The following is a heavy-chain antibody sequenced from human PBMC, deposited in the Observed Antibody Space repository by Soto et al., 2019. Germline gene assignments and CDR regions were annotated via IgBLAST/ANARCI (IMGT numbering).Heavy chain of an antibody. J-gene: IGHJ4*02. D-gene: IGHD5-18*01. CDR2: IYWNDDK. CDR3: AHAVIYSSPNPSEYFDY. V-gene: IGHV2-5*01. Sequence: SGPTLVNPTPTLTLTCTFSGFSLSTSGVGVGWIRQPPGKALEWIALIYWNDDKRYSPSLRSRLTITKDTSKNQVVLTMTNIDPVDTATYYCAHAVIYSSPNPSEYFDYWGQGTLVTVSS. CDR1: GFSLSTSGVG.